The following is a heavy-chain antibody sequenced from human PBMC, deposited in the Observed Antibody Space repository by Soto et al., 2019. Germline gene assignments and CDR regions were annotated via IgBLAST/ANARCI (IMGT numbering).Heavy chain of an antibody. J-gene: IGHJ4*02. CDR3: AHILLNALYFDH. V-gene: IGHV2-5*02. CDR2: IDWDDDK. CDR1: GFSLSTTGAS. D-gene: IGHD2-15*01. Sequence: QITLKESGPTLVKPTQTLTLTCTFSGFSLSTTGASVGWIRQPPGRALEWLALIDWDDDKRYSPSLESRFTITKDTSKNQVVLTVTNMDPVDTATYYCAHILLNALYFDHWGQGTLVTVSS.